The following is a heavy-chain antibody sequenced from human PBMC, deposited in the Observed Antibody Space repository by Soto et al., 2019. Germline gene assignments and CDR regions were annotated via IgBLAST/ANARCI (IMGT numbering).Heavy chain of an antibody. Sequence: GGSLRLSCAASGFTFSSYEMNWVRQAPGKGLEWVSYISSSGSTIYYADSVKGRFTISRDNAKNSLYLQMNSLRAEDTAVYYCEREAAVDGMDVWGQGTTVTVSS. CDR3: EREAAVDGMDV. J-gene: IGHJ6*02. CDR2: ISSSGSTI. D-gene: IGHD6-19*01. CDR1: GFTFSSYE. V-gene: IGHV3-48*03.